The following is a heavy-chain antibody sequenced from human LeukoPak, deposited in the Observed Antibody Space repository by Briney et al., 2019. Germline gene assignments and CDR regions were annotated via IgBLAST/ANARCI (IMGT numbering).Heavy chain of an antibody. J-gene: IGHJ4*02. D-gene: IGHD2-15*01. CDR2: VKSKADGGAT. V-gene: IGHV3-15*07. Sequence: GGSLRLSCAASGCTFNSAWMNWVRQAPGKGLEWVGRVKSKADGGATDYAAPVEDRFTISRDDSKNTLYLQVNSLKIEDTAVYYCAKGSGSSCYSPCDYWGQEILVTVSS. CDR1: GCTFNSAW. CDR3: AKGSGSSCYSPCDY.